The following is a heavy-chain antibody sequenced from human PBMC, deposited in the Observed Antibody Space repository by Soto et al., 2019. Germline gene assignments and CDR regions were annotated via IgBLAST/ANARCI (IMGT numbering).Heavy chain of an antibody. CDR3: ARDIRRITMIVVASDAFDI. D-gene: IGHD3-22*01. CDR1: GFTFSSYG. CDR2: IWYDGSNK. J-gene: IGHJ3*02. V-gene: IGHV3-33*01. Sequence: GGSLRLSCAASGFTFSSYGMHWVRQAPGKGLEWVAVIWYDGSNKYYADSVKGRFTISRDNSKNTLYLQMNSLRAEDTAVYYCARDIRRITMIVVASDAFDIWGQGTIVTVSS.